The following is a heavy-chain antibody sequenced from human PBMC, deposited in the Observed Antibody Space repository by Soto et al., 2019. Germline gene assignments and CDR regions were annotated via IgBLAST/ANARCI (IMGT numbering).Heavy chain of an antibody. J-gene: IGHJ4*02. CDR2: VCASGGST. Sequence: GGSLRLSCAASEFTFSSYAMSWVRQAPGKGLEWVSTVCASGGSTYYADSVKGRFTISRDSSKNTVSLEMTSLRAEDTAVYYCAKGGRQWLVTSDFNYWGQGALVTVSS. CDR1: EFTFSSYA. V-gene: IGHV3-23*01. CDR3: AKGGRQWLVTSDFNY. D-gene: IGHD6-19*01.